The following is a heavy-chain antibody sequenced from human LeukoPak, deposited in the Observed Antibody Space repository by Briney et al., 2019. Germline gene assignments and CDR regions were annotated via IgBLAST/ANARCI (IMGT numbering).Heavy chain of an antibody. CDR1: GGTFSSYA. Sequence: GASVKVSCKASGGTFSSYAISWVRQAPGQGLEWMGRIIPILGIANYAQKFQGRVTITADKSTSTAYMELSSLRSDDTAVYYCARDRIAAAGPLRGSDYWGQGTLVTVSS. J-gene: IGHJ4*02. V-gene: IGHV1-69*04. CDR3: ARDRIAAAGPLRGSDY. CDR2: IIPILGIA. D-gene: IGHD6-13*01.